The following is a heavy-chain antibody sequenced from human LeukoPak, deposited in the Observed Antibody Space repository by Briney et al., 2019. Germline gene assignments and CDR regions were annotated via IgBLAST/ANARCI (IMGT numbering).Heavy chain of an antibody. CDR3: AKYYYDSSGYYDAAPLDS. J-gene: IGHJ4*02. Sequence: PGGSLRLSCAASGFTFSTYAMSWVRQAPGKGLEWVSSISDNGYTTYYADTVRGRFTISRDNSKNTVYLQMIGLRAEDTGVYFCAKYYYDSSGYYDAAPLDSWGQGTLVTVFS. CDR2: ISDNGYTT. CDR1: GFTFSTYA. V-gene: IGHV3-23*01. D-gene: IGHD3-22*01.